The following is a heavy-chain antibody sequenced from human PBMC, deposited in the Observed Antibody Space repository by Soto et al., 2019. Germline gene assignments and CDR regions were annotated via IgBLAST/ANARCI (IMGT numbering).Heavy chain of an antibody. V-gene: IGHV3-48*02. CDR1: GFTFSTYP. CDR3: ARDRDFAFDY. J-gene: IGHJ4*02. Sequence: GGSLRLSCAASGFTFSTYPMNWVRQAPGKGLEWVSNIRPSSESMSYADSVKGRFTVSRDNAKNSLSLQMNSLRDDDTAVYYCARDRDFAFDYWGQGTLVTVSS. CDR2: IRPSSESM.